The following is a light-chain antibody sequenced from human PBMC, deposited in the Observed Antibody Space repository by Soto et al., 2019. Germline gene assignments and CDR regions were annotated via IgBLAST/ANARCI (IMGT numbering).Light chain of an antibody. CDR1: EHIINY. V-gene: IGKV1-33*01. CDR3: QQYDSLPLT. Sequence: DIQMPQSPPSLSASVGDRVTITCQASEHIINYLNWYQQIPGKAPKLLIYDASNLAAGAPSRFSGSGSGTAFTFAISGLQPDDVATYYCQQYDSLPLTFGGGTKVDIK. CDR2: DAS. J-gene: IGKJ4*01.